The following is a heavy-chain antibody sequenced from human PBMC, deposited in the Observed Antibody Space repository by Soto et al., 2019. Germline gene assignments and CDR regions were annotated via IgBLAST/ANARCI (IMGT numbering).Heavy chain of an antibody. V-gene: IGHV3-48*02. CDR2: ISSSSSTI. CDR1: GFTFSSYS. J-gene: IGHJ4*02. CDR3: ARGYGDYEARSPGIDY. Sequence: PGGSLRLSCAASGFTFSSYSMNWVRQAPGKGLEWVSYISSSSSTIYYADSVKGRFTISRDNAKNSLYLQMNSLRDEDTAVYYCARGYGDYEARSPGIDYWGQGTLVTVSS. D-gene: IGHD4-17*01.